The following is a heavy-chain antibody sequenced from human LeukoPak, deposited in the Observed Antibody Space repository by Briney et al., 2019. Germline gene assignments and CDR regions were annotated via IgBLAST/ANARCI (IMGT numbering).Heavy chain of an antibody. CDR2: ISYDGSNK. CDR1: GFTFSSYA. D-gene: IGHD5-18*01. J-gene: IGHJ4*02. V-gene: IGHV3-30-3*01. CDR3: ARDSPARGYSYGHPDY. Sequence: PGRSLRLSCAASGFTFSSYAMHWVRQAPGKGLEWVAVISYDGSNKYYADSVKGRFTISRDNSKNTLYLQMNSLRAEDTAVYYCARDSPARGYSYGHPDYWGQGTLVTVS.